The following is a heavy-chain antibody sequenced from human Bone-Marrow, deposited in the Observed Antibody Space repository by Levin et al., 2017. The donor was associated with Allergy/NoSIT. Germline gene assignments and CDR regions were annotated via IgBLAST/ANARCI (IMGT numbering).Heavy chain of an antibody. CDR1: GYTFTDYY. D-gene: IGHD3-22*01. CDR3: ARDPDYYDRAFDI. Sequence: ASVKVSCKASGYTFTDYYMNWVRQAPGQGLEWMGWINPNSGGTNYAQKFQGRVTLTRDTSISTAYMELGGLRSDDTAVYYCARDPDYYDRAFDIWGQGAMVTVSS. CDR2: INPNSGGT. J-gene: IGHJ3*02. V-gene: IGHV1-2*02.